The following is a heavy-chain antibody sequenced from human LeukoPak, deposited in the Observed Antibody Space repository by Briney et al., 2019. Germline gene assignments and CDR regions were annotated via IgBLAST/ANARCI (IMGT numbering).Heavy chain of an antibody. V-gene: IGHV4-39*07. Sequence: PSETLSLTCAVSGASMSTGTNYWGWVRQPPGKGPEWFVTIFYDGRTYYNPSLKSRVTISVDPSKNRFSLKLTSVTAADTAVYYCARARGYYYYMDVWGKGTTVTVSS. CDR1: GASMSTGTNY. CDR2: IFYDGRT. CDR3: ARARGYYYYMDV. J-gene: IGHJ6*03. D-gene: IGHD3-10*01.